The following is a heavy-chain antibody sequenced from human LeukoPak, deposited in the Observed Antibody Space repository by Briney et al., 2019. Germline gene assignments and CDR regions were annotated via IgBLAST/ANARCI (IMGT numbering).Heavy chain of an antibody. Sequence: GGSLRLSCAASGFTFSSYAMSWVRQAPGKGLEWVSAISGSGGSTYYADSVKGRFTISRDNSNNKLYLQMNSLRAEDTAVYYCAKDGYSYASDYYYYYLDVWGKGTTVTVSS. CDR3: AKDGYSYASDYYYYYLDV. V-gene: IGHV3-23*01. CDR1: GFTFSSYA. D-gene: IGHD5-18*01. J-gene: IGHJ6*03. CDR2: ISGSGGST.